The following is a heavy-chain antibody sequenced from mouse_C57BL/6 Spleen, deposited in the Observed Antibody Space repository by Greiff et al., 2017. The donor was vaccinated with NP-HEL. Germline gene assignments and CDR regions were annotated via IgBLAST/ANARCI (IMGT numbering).Heavy chain of an antibody. V-gene: IGHV1-74*01. CDR1: GYTFTSYW. J-gene: IGHJ2*01. Sequence: QVQLKQPGAELVKPGASVKVSCKASGYTFTSYWMHWVKQRPGQGLEWIGRIHPSDSDTNYTQKFKGKATLTVDKSSSTAYMQLSSLTSEDSAVYYCAINWDVEGDFDDWGQGTTLTVSS. D-gene: IGHD4-1*01. CDR2: IHPSDSDT. CDR3: AINWDVEGDFDD.